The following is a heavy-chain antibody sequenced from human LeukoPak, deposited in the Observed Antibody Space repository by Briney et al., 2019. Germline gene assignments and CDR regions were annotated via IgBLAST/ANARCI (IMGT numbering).Heavy chain of an antibody. J-gene: IGHJ3*02. D-gene: IGHD6-19*01. V-gene: IGHV1-69*13. CDR2: IIPIFGTA. CDR1: GYTFTGYY. Sequence: SVKVSCKASGYTFTGYYMHWVRQAPGQGLEWMGGIIPIFGTANYAQKFQGRVTITADESTSTAYMELSSLRSEDTAVYYCSAGYSSGWYDAFDIWGQGTMVTVSS. CDR3: SAGYSSGWYDAFDI.